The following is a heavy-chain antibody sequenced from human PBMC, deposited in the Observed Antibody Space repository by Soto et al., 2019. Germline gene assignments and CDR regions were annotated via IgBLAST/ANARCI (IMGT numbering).Heavy chain of an antibody. CDR1: GGSFSAYY. CDR2: IIHSEST. CDR3: ARQRPTDGRWEFANYYGMDV. J-gene: IGHJ6*02. Sequence: SETLSLTCAVYGGSFSAYYWSWVRQPPGKGLGWIGEIIHSESTRYNPSLKSRVTISVDTSKNQFSLKLSSVTAADTAVYYCARQRPTDGRWEFANYYGMDVWGQGTPVTVSS. D-gene: IGHD1-26*01. V-gene: IGHV4-34*12.